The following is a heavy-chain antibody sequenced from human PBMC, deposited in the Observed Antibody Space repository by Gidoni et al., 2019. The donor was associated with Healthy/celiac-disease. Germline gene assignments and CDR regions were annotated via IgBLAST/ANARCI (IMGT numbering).Heavy chain of an antibody. Sequence: EVQLVESGGGLVQPGGSLRLSCAASGFTVSSNYMSWVRQAPGKGLEWVSVIYSGGSTYYADSVKGRFTISRDNSKNTLYLQMNSLRAEDTAVYYCAVDIVVVPAAIAGAEYFQHWGQGTLVTVSS. CDR2: IYSGGST. D-gene: IGHD2-2*01. CDR1: GFTVSSNY. V-gene: IGHV3-66*01. CDR3: AVDIVVVPAAIAGAEYFQH. J-gene: IGHJ1*01.